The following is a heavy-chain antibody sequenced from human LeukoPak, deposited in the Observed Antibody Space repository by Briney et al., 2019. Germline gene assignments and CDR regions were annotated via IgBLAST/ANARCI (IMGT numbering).Heavy chain of an antibody. CDR2: IKSKTEGGTI. CDR1: GFIFSNAY. V-gene: IGHV3-15*01. J-gene: IGHJ4*02. D-gene: IGHD6-19*01. Sequence: PGGSLRLSCAPSGFIFSNAYMKWVRPPPGKGLEWVGRIKSKTEGGTIDYAAPVKGRFTISRDDSKNMVYLQMNSLKTEDTAVYYCTTDAGYSSGWYNYWGQGILVTVSS. CDR3: TTDAGYSSGWYNY.